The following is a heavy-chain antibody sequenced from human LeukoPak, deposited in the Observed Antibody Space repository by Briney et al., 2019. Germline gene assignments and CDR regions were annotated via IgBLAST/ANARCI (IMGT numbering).Heavy chain of an antibody. CDR3: ARDTYGGSYFPLPY. J-gene: IGHJ4*02. Sequence: ASVKVSCKASGYTFSGYYMHWVRQAPGQGLEWMGWLSPKSGATRHAQKFQGRVTLTRDLSLNTAYMELSSLTSDDTAVYYCARDTYGGSYFPLPYWGQGALVTVSS. D-gene: IGHD1-26*01. CDR1: GYTFSGYY. V-gene: IGHV1-2*02. CDR2: LSPKSGAT.